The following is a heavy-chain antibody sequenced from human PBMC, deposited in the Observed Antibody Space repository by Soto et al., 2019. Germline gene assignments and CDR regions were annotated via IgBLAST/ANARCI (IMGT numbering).Heavy chain of an antibody. Sequence: GSLRLSCAASGFTFTTYWMSWVRQAPGKGLEWVANINEDGSEKYYVDSVKGRFTISRDNAKNSLYLQMNSLRAEDTAMYYCTRGGNVDFDYWGQGTLVTISS. D-gene: IGHD2-15*01. CDR2: INEDGSEK. V-gene: IGHV3-7*04. J-gene: IGHJ4*02. CDR3: TRGGNVDFDY. CDR1: GFTFTTYW.